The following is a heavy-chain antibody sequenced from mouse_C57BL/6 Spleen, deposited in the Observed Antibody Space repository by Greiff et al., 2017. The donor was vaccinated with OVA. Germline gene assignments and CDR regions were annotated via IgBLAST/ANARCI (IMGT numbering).Heavy chain of an antibody. CDR1: GYTFTDYN. V-gene: IGHV1-18*01. Sequence: EVKLQESGPELVKPGASVKIPCKASGYTFTDYNMDWVKQSHGKSLEWIGDINPNNGGTIYNQKFKGKATLTVEKSSSTAYMELRSLTSEDTAVYYCARRTVVDRAMDYWGQGTSVTVSS. CDR3: ARRTVVDRAMDY. J-gene: IGHJ4*01. CDR2: INPNNGGT. D-gene: IGHD1-1*01.